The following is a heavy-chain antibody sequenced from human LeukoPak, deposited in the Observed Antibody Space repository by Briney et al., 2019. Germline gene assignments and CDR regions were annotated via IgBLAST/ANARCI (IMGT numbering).Heavy chain of an antibody. CDR2: ISGSSGST. CDR1: GFTFSSYA. J-gene: IGHJ6*03. CDR3: AKALTKATDYMDV. Sequence: GGSLRLSCAASGFTFSSYAMSWVRQAPGKGLEWVSAISGSSGSTYYADSVKGRFTISRDNSKNTLYLQMNSLRAEDTAVYYCAKALTKATDYMDVWGKGTTVTVSS. D-gene: IGHD2-2*01. V-gene: IGHV3-23*01.